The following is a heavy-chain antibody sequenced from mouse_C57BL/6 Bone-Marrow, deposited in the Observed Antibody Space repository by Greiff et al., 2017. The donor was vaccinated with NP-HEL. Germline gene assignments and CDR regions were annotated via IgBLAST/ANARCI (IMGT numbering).Heavy chain of an antibody. Sequence: QVQLPQPGAALVMPGASVKLSCKASGYTFPSYWMPWVKQRPGQGLEWIGEIDPSDSCTTYNQKFKGKSTLTVDKSSSTTDMQLRSLTSEDSAVYYCAREGYYYTYFDYWGQGTTLTVSS. CDR3: AREGYYYTYFDY. CDR1: GYTFPSYW. D-gene: IGHD1-1*01. CDR2: IDPSDSCT. V-gene: IGHV1-69*01. J-gene: IGHJ2*01.